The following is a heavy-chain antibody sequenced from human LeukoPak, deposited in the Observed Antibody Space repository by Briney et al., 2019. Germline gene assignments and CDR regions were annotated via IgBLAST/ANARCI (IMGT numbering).Heavy chain of an antibody. D-gene: IGHD3-9*01. V-gene: IGHV3-23*01. CDR3: AKQRGALRENWFFDH. CDR2: MSGSGGRT. J-gene: IGHJ4*02. CDR1: GFTFSSFA. Sequence: PGGSLRLSCAASGFTFSSFAMSWVRQAPGKGLEWVSRMSGSGGRTDYADSVKGRFTISRDNSKNTLFLQMNSLRGEDTAVYYCAKQRGALRENWFFDHWGQGTLVTVSA.